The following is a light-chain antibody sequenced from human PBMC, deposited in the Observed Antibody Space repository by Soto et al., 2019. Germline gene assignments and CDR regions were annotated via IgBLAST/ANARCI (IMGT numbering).Light chain of an antibody. Sequence: QSALTQPPSASGSLGQSVTISCTGTSSDVGGYNYVSWHQQHPGKAPKVMIYEVTERPPGVPDRFSGSKSGNMASLTVSGLQAEDEADYYCSSFAGGGNPVLLGGGTKVTVL. CDR2: EVT. V-gene: IGLV2-8*01. J-gene: IGLJ2*01. CDR3: SSFAGGGNPVL. CDR1: SSDVGGYNY.